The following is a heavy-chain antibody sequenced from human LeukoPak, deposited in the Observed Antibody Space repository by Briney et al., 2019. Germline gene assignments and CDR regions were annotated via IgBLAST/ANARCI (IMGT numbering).Heavy chain of an antibody. J-gene: IGHJ5*02. CDR1: GFTFSRYS. CDR2: ISSSSSYI. Sequence: GGSLRLSCAASGFTFSRYSMNWVRQAPGKGLEWVSSISSSSSYIYYADSVKGRFTISRDNAKNSLYLQMNSLTPEDTGIYYCVRGYRNQWELWAWGQGTLVTVSS. D-gene: IGHD1-26*01. V-gene: IGHV3-21*01. CDR3: VRGYRNQWELWA.